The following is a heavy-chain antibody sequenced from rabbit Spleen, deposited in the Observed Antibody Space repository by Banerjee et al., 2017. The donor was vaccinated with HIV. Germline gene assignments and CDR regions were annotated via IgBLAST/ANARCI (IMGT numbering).Heavy chain of an antibody. CDR1: GFSFSAGYD. J-gene: IGHJ4*01. D-gene: IGHD6-1*01. V-gene: IGHV1S40*01. CDR3: ARIDVAYGYCAPLGL. CDR2: MHVGSGVI. Sequence: QSLEESGGGLVKPGASLTLTCTASGFSFSAGYDMCWVRQAPGKGLELIACMHVGSGVIWYAARAKDRLTTTCKNASTTVDLQMTSLTGADTATYFCARIDVAYGYCAPLGLWGPGTLVTVS.